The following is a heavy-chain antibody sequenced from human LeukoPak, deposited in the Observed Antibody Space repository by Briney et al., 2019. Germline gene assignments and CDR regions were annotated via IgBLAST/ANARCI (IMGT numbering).Heavy chain of an antibody. D-gene: IGHD2-15*01. V-gene: IGHV6-1*01. CDR3: ARLGLGGAFDI. Sequence: SQTLSLTFASSGDSVSSNSAVWNWIRQSPSTGFEWLGRTYYRSKWYNDYAVSVKSRITMKPDTSKNQFSLQLNSATPEDTAVYYCARLGLGGAFDIWGQGTMVTVSS. J-gene: IGHJ3*02. CDR1: GDSVSSNSAV. CDR2: TYYRSKWYN.